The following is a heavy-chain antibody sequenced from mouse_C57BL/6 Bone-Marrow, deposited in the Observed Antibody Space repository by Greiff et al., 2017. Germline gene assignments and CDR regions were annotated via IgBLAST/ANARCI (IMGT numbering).Heavy chain of an antibody. V-gene: IGHV2-5*01. CDR1: GFSLTSYG. Sequence: QVQLQQSGPGLVQPSQSLSITCTVSGFSLTSYGVHWVRQSPGQGLEWLGVIWRGGSTDYNAAFMSRLSITTDNSKSHVFFNMYSLQADAPAIYYTAKNPLRYRYNGVRGTGTTVSVTS. J-gene: IGHJ1*03. CDR2: IWRGGST. CDR3: AKNPLRYRYNGV.